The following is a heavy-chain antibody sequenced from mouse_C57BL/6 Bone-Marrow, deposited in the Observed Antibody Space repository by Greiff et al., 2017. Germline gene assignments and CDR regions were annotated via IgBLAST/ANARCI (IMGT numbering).Heavy chain of an antibody. CDR3: ARQVTKVLATKYFDV. Sequence: VKLMESGGGLVKPGGSLKLSCAASGFTFSSYTMSWVRQTPEKRLQWVAAISGGGGNPYYPASVKGRFTISRYNDKNILYLQMRSMRSEDTALYYCARQVTKVLATKYFDVWGTGTTVNVSA. J-gene: IGHJ1*03. CDR1: GFTFSSYT. CDR2: ISGGGGNP. V-gene: IGHV5-9*01. D-gene: IGHD1-1*01.